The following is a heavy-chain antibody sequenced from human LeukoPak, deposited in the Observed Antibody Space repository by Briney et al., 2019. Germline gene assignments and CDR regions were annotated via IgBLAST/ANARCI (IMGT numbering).Heavy chain of an antibody. CDR3: AKRSSSGWSLDY. D-gene: IGHD6-19*01. V-gene: IGHV3-23*01. J-gene: IGHJ4*02. CDR2: ISGSSDTT. CDR1: GFTFSNYA. Sequence: GGSLRLSCTASGFTFSNYAVSWVRQAPGKGLEWVSGISGSSDTTYYADAVKGRFTISRDNSKNTLYLHMSSLRAEDTAVYYCAKRSSSGWSLDYWGQGTLVTVSS.